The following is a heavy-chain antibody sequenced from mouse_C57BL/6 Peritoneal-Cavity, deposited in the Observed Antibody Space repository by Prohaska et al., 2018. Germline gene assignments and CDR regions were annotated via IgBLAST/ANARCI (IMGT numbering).Heavy chain of an antibody. J-gene: IGHJ4*01. CDR1: GYTFTSYW. CDR3: RGGANWDDAMDY. Sequence: QVQLQQPGAELVRPGYSVKLSCKASGYTFTSYWMDWVKQRPGQGLEWIGNIYPSDSVTHYNQKFKDNATLTVDKSSSTEYMELSSLTSEDSAVYFCRGGANWDDAMDYWGQGTSVTVSS. D-gene: IGHD4-1*01. V-gene: IGHV1-61*01. CDR2: IYPSDSVT.